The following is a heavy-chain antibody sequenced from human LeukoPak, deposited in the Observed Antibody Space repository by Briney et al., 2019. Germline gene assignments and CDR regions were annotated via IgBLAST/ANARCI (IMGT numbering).Heavy chain of an antibody. D-gene: IGHD6-19*01. CDR2: IYYSGST. Sequence: SETLSLTCTVSGGSISSYYWSWIRQPPGKGLEWIGYIYYSGSTSYNPSLKSRVTISVDTSKNQFSLKLSSVTAADTAVYYCARGTYSSGLGYWGQGTLATVSS. J-gene: IGHJ4*02. V-gene: IGHV4-59*01. CDR1: GGSISSYY. CDR3: ARGTYSSGLGY.